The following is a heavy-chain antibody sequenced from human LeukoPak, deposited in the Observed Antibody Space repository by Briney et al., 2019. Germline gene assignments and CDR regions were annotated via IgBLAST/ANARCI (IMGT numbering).Heavy chain of an antibody. J-gene: IGHJ4*02. CDR1: GGSFSGYY. D-gene: IGHD1-14*01. CDR2: INHSGST. CDR3: AREIPEDYFDY. V-gene: IGHV4-34*01. Sequence: SETLSLTCAVYGGSFSGYYWSWIRQPPGKGREWIGEINHSGSTNYNPSLKSRVTISVDTSKNQFSLKLSSVTAADTAVYYCAREIPEDYFDYWGQGTLVTVSS.